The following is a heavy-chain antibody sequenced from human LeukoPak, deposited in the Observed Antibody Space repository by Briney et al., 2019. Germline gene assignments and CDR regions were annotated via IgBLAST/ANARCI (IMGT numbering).Heavy chain of an antibody. CDR3: ARDVGWVGATNYMDV. V-gene: IGHV3-11*04. CDR1: GSTFSDYY. J-gene: IGHJ6*03. CDR2: ISSSGSTI. Sequence: KPGGSLRLSCAASGSTFSDYYMSWIRQAPGKGLEWVSYISSSGSTIYYADSVKGRFTISRDNAKNSLCLQMNSLRAEDTAVYYCARDVGWVGATNYMDVWGKGTTVTVSS. D-gene: IGHD1-26*01.